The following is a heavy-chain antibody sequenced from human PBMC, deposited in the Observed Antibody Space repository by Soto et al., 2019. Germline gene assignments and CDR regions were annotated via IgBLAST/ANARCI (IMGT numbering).Heavy chain of an antibody. V-gene: IGHV3-11*01. CDR1: GFTFSDNY. CDR3: ARTQLWLLSYYMDV. D-gene: IGHD5-18*01. Sequence: QVQLVESGGGLVKPGGSLRLSCAASGFTFSDNYMSWIRQAPGMGLEWVSYISSSGSTIYYADSLKGRFTISRDNAKNSLALQMNSLRAEDTAVYYCARTQLWLLSYYMDVWGKGTTVTVSS. J-gene: IGHJ6*03. CDR2: ISSSGSTI.